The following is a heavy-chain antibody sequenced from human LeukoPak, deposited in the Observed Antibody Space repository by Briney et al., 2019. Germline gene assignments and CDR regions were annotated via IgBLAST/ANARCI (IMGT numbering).Heavy chain of an antibody. J-gene: IGHJ4*02. CDR2: ISSSSYI. D-gene: IGHD4-23*01. CDR3: ARLPSTVVTPAY. CDR1: GFTFSSYS. Sequence: GGPLRLSCAASGFTFSSYSMNWVRQAPGKGLEWVSSISSSSYIYYADSVKGRFTISRDNAKNSLYLQMNSLRAEDTAVYYCARLPSTVVTPAYWGQGTLVTVSS. V-gene: IGHV3-21*01.